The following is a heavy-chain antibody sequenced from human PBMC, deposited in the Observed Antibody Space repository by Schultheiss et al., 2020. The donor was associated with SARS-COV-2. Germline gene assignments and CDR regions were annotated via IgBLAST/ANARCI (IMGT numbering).Heavy chain of an antibody. CDR3: TRDYWGSLEY. CDR2: INSDGSST. D-gene: IGHD3-16*01. Sequence: GGSLRLSCAASGFTFSSYGMHWVRQAPVKGLVWVSRINSDGSSTSYADSVKGRFTISRDNAKNTLYLQMNSLRVEDTAVYYCTRDYWGSLEYWGQGALVTVSS. V-gene: IGHV3-74*01. CDR1: GFTFSSYG. J-gene: IGHJ4*02.